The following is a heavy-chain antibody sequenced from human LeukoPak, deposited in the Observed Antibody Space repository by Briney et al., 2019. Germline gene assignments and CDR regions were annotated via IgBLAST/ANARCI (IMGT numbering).Heavy chain of an antibody. CDR3: ARGTDTKPFWSGYWVDV. CDR2: ISYDESNK. CDR1: GFTFGSSA. J-gene: IGHJ6*02. Sequence: PGGSLRLSCVASGFTFGSSAMHWVRQAPGKGLEWVAVISYDESNKYYADPVKGRFTISRDNSKNTLYLQMNSLRAEDTAVYYCARGTDTKPFWSGYWVDVWGQGTTVTVSS. V-gene: IGHV3-30*03. D-gene: IGHD3-3*01.